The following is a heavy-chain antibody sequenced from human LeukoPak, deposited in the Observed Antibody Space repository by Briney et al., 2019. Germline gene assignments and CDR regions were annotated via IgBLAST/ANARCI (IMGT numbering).Heavy chain of an antibody. D-gene: IGHD6-6*01. CDR3: ARSEHSSSSFDY. J-gene: IGHJ4*02. Sequence: GGSVRLSCVASGFTLSSYSMNWVSQAPGKGLEWVSYISSSSTHIYYADSVKGRFTISRDNARNSLYLQMNSLRAEDTAIYYCARSEHSSSSFDYWGQGTLVTVSS. CDR1: GFTLSSYS. CDR2: ISSSSTHI. V-gene: IGHV3-21*01.